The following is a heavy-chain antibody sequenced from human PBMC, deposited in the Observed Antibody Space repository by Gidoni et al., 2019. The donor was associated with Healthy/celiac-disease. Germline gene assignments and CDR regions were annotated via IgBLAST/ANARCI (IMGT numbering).Heavy chain of an antibody. D-gene: IGHD6-13*01. Sequence: EVQLLESGGCLVQPGVSLSISCSASVFTFSSYAMSWVRQAPGKGLEWVYDISGSGGSTYYADSVKGRFTISRDNSKNTLYLQMNSLRAEDTAVYYCAKALSAAGTGYWGQGTLVTVSS. J-gene: IGHJ4*02. V-gene: IGHV3-23*01. CDR1: VFTFSSYA. CDR3: AKALSAAGTGY. CDR2: ISGSGGST.